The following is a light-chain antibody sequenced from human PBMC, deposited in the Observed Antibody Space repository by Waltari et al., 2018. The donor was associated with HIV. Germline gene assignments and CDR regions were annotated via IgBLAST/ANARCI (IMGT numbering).Light chain of an antibody. J-gene: IGLJ1*01. Sequence: ALTQPASVSGSPGQSITISCTGTSSDVGGYKYVSWYQRYPGKAPKLMIYDVSNRPSGVSNRFSGSKSGNTASLTISGLQAEDEADYYCGSYTSSNTYVFGTGTTVTVL. CDR2: DVS. CDR3: GSYTSSNTYV. V-gene: IGLV2-14*03. CDR1: SSDVGGYKY.